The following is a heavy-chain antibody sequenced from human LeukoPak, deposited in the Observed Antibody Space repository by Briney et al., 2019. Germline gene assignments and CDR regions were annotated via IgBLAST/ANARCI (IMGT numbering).Heavy chain of an antibody. J-gene: IGHJ4*02. CDR3: ARKQYGSGLFDY. Sequence: ASVKVSCKASGGTFSSYAISWVRQAPGQGLEWMGWISAYNGNTNYAQKLQGRVTMTTDTSTSTAYMELRSLRSDDTAVYYCARKQYGSGLFDYWGQGTLVTVSS. CDR1: GGTFSSYA. V-gene: IGHV1-18*01. D-gene: IGHD3-10*01. CDR2: ISAYNGNT.